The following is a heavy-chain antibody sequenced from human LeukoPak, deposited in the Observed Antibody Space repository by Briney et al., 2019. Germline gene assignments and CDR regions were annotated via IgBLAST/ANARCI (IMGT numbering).Heavy chain of an antibody. CDR1: GFTFSSYA. Sequence: GGSLRLSCAASGFTFSSYAMSWVRQVPGKGLEWVSAISGSGGSTYYADSVKGRFTISRDNSKNTLYLQMNSLRAEDTAVYYCAKSLRNWNYVPFLGYWGQGTLVTVSS. V-gene: IGHV3-23*01. D-gene: IGHD1-7*01. CDR2: ISGSGGST. CDR3: AKSLRNWNYVPFLGY. J-gene: IGHJ4*02.